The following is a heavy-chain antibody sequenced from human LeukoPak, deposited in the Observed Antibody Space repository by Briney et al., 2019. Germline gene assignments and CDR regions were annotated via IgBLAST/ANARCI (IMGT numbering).Heavy chain of an antibody. D-gene: IGHD4-17*01. CDR2: IIAILSQA. CDR1: GGTFSTYA. Sequence: SVKVSCKASGGTFSTYAISWVRQAPGQGLEWMRRIIAILSQANYAQKFRGRVSITADESTTTAYLELSRLRSEDTAVYYCATGGDYRDAFDMWGQGTMVTVSS. J-gene: IGHJ3*02. CDR3: ATGGDYRDAFDM. V-gene: IGHV1-69*11.